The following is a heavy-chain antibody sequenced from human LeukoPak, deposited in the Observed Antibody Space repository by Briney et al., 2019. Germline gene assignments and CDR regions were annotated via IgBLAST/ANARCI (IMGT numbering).Heavy chain of an antibody. CDR3: AREWSAAPFYYFDY. Sequence: PPQTLSLTCTVSGGSISSGHFYWSWIRQPAGEGLEWIGRIYTSGSPNYNPSLKSRVTISVDTSKNQFSLRLSSVTAADTAVYYCAREWSAAPFYYFDYWGQGTLVTVSS. J-gene: IGHJ4*02. V-gene: IGHV4-61*02. CDR2: IYTSGSP. D-gene: IGHD3-3*02. CDR1: GGSISSGHFY.